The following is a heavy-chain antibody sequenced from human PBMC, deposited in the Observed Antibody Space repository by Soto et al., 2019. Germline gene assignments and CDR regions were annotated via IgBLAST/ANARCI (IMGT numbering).Heavy chain of an antibody. CDR2: INPSGGST. CDR1: GYTFTSYY. V-gene: IGHV1-46*01. J-gene: IGHJ4*02. D-gene: IGHD6-13*01. Sequence: ASVKVSCKASGYTFTSYYRHWVRQAPGQGLEWMGIINPSGGSTSYAQKFQGRVTMTRDTSTSTVYMELSSLRSEDTAVYYCAREGGSVIAAAGTFDYWGQGTLVTVSS. CDR3: AREGGSVIAAAGTFDY.